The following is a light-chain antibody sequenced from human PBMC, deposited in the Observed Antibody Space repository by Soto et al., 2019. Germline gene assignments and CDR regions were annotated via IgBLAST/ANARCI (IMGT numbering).Light chain of an antibody. CDR2: GAS. CDR1: QSVSSSY. Sequence: EIVVTQSPGTLSLSPGERATLSCRASQSVSSSYLAWYQQKHGQAPRLLIYGASSRATGITDRFSGSGSGTDFTLTISRLEPEDFAVYYCPQYGRSPRTFGQGTKWELK. J-gene: IGKJ1*01. CDR3: PQYGRSPRT. V-gene: IGKV3-20*01.